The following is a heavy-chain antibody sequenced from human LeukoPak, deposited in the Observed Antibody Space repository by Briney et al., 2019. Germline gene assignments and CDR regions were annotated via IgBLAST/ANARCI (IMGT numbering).Heavy chain of an antibody. CDR1: GITFRNYG. CDR3: ARGGGLDV. V-gene: IGHV3-7*03. CDR2: INHNGNVN. D-gene: IGHD3-16*01. Sequence: GRSLRLSCAASGITFRNYGMHWVRQAPGKGLEWVASINHNGNVNYYVDSVKGRFTISRDNAKNSLYLQMSNLRAEDTAVYFCARGGGLDVWGQGATVTVSS. J-gene: IGHJ6*02.